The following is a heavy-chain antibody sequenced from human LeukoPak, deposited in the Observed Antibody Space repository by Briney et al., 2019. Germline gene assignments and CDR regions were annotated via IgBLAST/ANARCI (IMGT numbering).Heavy chain of an antibody. D-gene: IGHD1-26*01. CDR3: ATAVGATYLDWYFDL. V-gene: IGHV1-24*01. Sequence: ASVKVSCKVSGYTLTELSMHWVRQAPGKGLEWMGGFDPEDGETIYAQKFQGRVTMTEDTSTDTAYMELSSLRSEDTAAYYCATAVGATYLDWYFDLWGRGTLVTVSS. J-gene: IGHJ2*01. CDR1: GYTLTELS. CDR2: FDPEDGET.